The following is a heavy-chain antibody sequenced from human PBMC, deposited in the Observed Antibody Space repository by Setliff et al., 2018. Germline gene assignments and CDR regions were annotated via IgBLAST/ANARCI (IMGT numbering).Heavy chain of an antibody. CDR3: ARSSAPIKRDYMDV. CDR2: MNPNSGNR. J-gene: IGHJ6*03. CDR1: GYTFTTYD. Sequence: ASVKVSCKASGYTFTTYDINWVRQAPGQGLEWMGWMNPNSGNRGYAQKFQGRVTMTRNTSISTAYMELNSLRSDDAAVYYCARSSAPIKRDYMDVWGKGTTVTVSS. V-gene: IGHV1-8*02. D-gene: IGHD2-2*02.